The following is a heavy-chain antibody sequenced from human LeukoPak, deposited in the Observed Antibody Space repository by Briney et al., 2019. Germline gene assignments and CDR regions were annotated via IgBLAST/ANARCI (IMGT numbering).Heavy chain of an antibody. CDR3: ASSAGGIGDSSGYYDAFDI. J-gene: IGHJ3*02. CDR1: GFSFDTYW. V-gene: IGHV3-7*01. Sequence: GGSLRLSCAVSGFSFDTYWMTWVRQAPGKGLEWVANIKQDGSEKYYVDSVKGRFTISRDNAKNSLYLQMNSLRAEDTAVYYCASSAGGIGDSSGYYDAFDIWGQGTMVTVSS. D-gene: IGHD3-22*01. CDR2: IKQDGSEK.